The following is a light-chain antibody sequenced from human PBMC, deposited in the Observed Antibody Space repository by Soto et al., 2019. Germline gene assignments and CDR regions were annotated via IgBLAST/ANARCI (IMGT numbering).Light chain of an antibody. CDR2: DAS. V-gene: IGKV3-11*01. Sequence: EIVLTQSPATLPLSPGDRATLSCRASQSVSSYLAWYQQKPGQAPRLLIYDASNRATGIPARFSGSESGTDFSLTISILEPEDFAVYYCQQRGNWPPYTFGQGTKLEIK. CDR1: QSVSSY. CDR3: QQRGNWPPYT. J-gene: IGKJ2*01.